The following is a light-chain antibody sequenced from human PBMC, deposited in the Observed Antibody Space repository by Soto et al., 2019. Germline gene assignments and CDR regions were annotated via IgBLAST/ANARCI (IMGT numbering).Light chain of an antibody. J-gene: IGKJ3*01. CDR3: KQYNKSPGVFT. Sequence: EIVMTQSPATLSVSPGERATLSCRASQSVSSNLAWYQQKPGPAPGLLIYGASTRTTGIPARFSGSGSGTELTLTISSLQYEDFAFYYCKQYNKSPGVFTLGPGTKVHIK. CDR1: QSVSSN. V-gene: IGKV3-15*01. CDR2: GAS.